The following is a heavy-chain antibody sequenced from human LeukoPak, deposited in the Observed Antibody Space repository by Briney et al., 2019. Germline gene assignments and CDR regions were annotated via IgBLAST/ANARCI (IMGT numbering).Heavy chain of an antibody. D-gene: IGHD3-10*01. CDR1: GYTFTAYY. J-gene: IGHJ6*03. Sequence: GASVKVSCKASGYTFTAYYIHWVRQAPGQGLEWMGWINPNSGGTNYAQRFQGRVTMTRDTSISTAYMELSRVRSDDTAVYYCARDRLLWFGELYYYYYYMDVWGKGTTVTVSS. V-gene: IGHV1-2*02. CDR3: ARDRLLWFGELYYYYYYMDV. CDR2: INPNSGGT.